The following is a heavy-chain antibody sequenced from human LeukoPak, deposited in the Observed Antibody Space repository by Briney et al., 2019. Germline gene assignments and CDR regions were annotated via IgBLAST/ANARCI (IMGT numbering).Heavy chain of an antibody. V-gene: IGHV3-21*01. J-gene: IGHJ4*02. Sequence: PGGSLRLSCAASGFTFSNYGIHWVRQAPGKGLEWVSSISNTGSYISYAEFVKGRFSISRDNAKNSLYLQMNSLRAEDMAVYYCARRAMTELGYSYGLDYWGQRTLVTVSS. D-gene: IGHD5-18*01. CDR1: GFTFSNYG. CDR2: ISNTGSYI. CDR3: ARRAMTELGYSYGLDY.